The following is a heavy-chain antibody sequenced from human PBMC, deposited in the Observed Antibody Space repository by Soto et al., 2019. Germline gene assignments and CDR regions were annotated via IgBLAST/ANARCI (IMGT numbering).Heavy chain of an antibody. V-gene: IGHV4-30-2*01. CDR2: IYHSGST. CDR3: AKNLPRTGRFDY. CDR1: GGSISSGGYS. Sequence: SETLSLTCAVSGGSISSGGYSWSWIRQPPGKGLEWIGYIYHSGSTYYNPSLKSRTTISVDRSRNQFSLQVSSVTVADTAVYYCAKNLPRTGRFDYWGQGTVVTVSS. J-gene: IGHJ4*02.